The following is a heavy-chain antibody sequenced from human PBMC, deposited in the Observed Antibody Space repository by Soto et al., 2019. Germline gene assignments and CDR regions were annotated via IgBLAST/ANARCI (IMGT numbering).Heavy chain of an antibody. CDR1: GFTFSDSA. J-gene: IGHJ6*02. Sequence: EVQLEESGGGLVQPGGSLKLSCAASGFTFSDSAMHWVRQASGKGLEWVGRIGSKALSYATAYAASVQGRFTISRDDSENTAYLQMNSLKTEDTAVYYCLRASWNYYYYGMDIWGQGTTVTVSS. D-gene: IGHD1-1*01. V-gene: IGHV3-73*02. CDR2: IGSKALSYAT. CDR3: LRASWNYYYYGMDI.